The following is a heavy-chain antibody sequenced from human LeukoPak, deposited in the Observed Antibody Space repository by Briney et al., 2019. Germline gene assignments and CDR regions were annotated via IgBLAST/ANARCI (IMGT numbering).Heavy chain of an antibody. CDR3: ARESVTMVRGDHPLDY. CDR2: MNPNSGNT. Sequence: ASVKVSCKASGYTFTSYDINWVRQATGQGLEWMGWMNPNSGNTGYAQKFQGRVTMTRNTSISTAYMELSSLRSEDTAVYYCARESVTMVRGDHPLDYWGQGTLVTVSS. J-gene: IGHJ4*02. D-gene: IGHD3-10*01. V-gene: IGHV1-8*01. CDR1: GYTFTSYD.